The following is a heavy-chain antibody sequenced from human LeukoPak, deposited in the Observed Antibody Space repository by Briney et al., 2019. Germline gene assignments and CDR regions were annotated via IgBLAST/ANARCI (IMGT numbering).Heavy chain of an antibody. D-gene: IGHD4-17*01. V-gene: IGHV4-4*07. Sequence: SETLSLTCTVSGGSISSYYWSWIRQPAGKGLEWIGRIYTSGSTNYNPSLKSRVTMSVDTSKNQFSLKLSSVTAADTAVYYCARDVRHRQEVPFMTTVTISHAFDIWGQGTMVTVSS. CDR2: IYTSGST. J-gene: IGHJ3*02. CDR3: ARDVRHRQEVPFMTTVTISHAFDI. CDR1: GGSISSYY.